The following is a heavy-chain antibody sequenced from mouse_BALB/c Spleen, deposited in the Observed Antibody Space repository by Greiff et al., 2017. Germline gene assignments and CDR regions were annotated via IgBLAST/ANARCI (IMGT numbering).Heavy chain of an antibody. CDR1: GYSITSDYA. CDR3: ARRDPYYGNYGGWFAY. Sequence: EVHLVESGPGLVKPSQSLSLTCTVTGYSITSDYAWNWIRQFPGNKLEWMGYISYSGSTSYNPSLKSRISIPLDTSKNQFFLQLNSVTTEDTATYYCARRDPYYGNYGGWFAYWGQGTLVTVSA. J-gene: IGHJ3*01. V-gene: IGHV3-2*02. D-gene: IGHD2-10*01. CDR2: ISYSGST.